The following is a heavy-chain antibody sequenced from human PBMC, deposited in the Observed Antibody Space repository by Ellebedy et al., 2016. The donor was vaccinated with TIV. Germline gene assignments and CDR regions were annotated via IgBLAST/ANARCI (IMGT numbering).Heavy chain of an antibody. CDR2: FYYSGRT. CDR1: GVSISRHY. V-gene: IGHV4-59*11. CDR3: ARVPSPFGDLDWFDP. Sequence: MPSETLSLTCTVSGVSISRHYWAWLRQFPGKGLEWLGHFYYSGRTNYNPSLQTRVTISEDTSNNEISLMLRSVTAADTAVYYCARVPSPFGDLDWFDPWGQGILVTVSS. J-gene: IGHJ5*02. D-gene: IGHD4-17*01.